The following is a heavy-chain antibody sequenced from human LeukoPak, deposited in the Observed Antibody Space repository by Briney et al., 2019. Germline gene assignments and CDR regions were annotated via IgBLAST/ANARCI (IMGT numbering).Heavy chain of an antibody. CDR1: GFTFSSYA. D-gene: IGHD5-12*01. V-gene: IGHV3-23*01. Sequence: GGSVRLSCAASGFTFSSYAMSWVRQAPGKRLECVSAISGSGGSTYYADSVKGRFTISRDNSKNTLYLQMNSLRAEDTAVYYCAKDDSGYGGSGFDYWGQGTLVTVSS. CDR3: AKDDSGYGGSGFDY. CDR2: ISGSGGST. J-gene: IGHJ4*02.